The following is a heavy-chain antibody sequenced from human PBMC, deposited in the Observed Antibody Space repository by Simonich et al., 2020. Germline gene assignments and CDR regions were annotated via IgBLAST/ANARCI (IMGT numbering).Heavy chain of an antibody. J-gene: IGHJ6*03. Sequence: QVQLQESGPGLVKPSETLSLTCTVSGGSISSYYWSWIRQPPGKGLEWIGYIYYSGNTNYNPSLKSRVTISVDTSKNQFSLKLSSVTAADTAVYYCARGGRYCSSTSCYYYYYYMDVWGKGTTVTVSS. CDR1: GGSISSYY. CDR3: ARGGRYCSSTSCYYYYYYMDV. CDR2: IYYSGNT. D-gene: IGHD2-2*01. V-gene: IGHV4-59*12.